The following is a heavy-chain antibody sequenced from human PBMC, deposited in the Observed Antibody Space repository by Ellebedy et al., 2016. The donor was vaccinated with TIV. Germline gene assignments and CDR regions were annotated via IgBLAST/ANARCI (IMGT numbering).Heavy chain of an antibody. Sequence: GESLKISXAASGFTFSSYGMHWVRQAPGKGLEWVAVISYDGSNKYYADSVKGRFTISRDNAKNSLYLQMNSLRAEDTALYYCAKGGGPSRRDGYNSERGVFDPWGQGTLVTVFS. CDR3: AKGGGPSRRDGYNSERGVFDP. V-gene: IGHV3-30*18. CDR1: GFTFSSYG. D-gene: IGHD5-24*01. CDR2: ISYDGSNK. J-gene: IGHJ5*02.